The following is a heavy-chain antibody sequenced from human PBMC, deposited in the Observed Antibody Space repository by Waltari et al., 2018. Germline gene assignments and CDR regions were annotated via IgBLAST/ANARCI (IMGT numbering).Heavy chain of an antibody. CDR2: IIPIFGTA. V-gene: IGHV1-69*13. J-gene: IGHJ4*02. CDR1: GGTFSSYA. Sequence: QVQLVQSGAEVKKPGSSVKVSCKASGGTFSSYAISWVRQAPGQGLEWMGGIIPIFGTANYAQKFQGRVTITADESTSTAYMELSSLRSEDTAVYYCAREGNDYGGKPVAYYFDYWGQGTLVTVSS. CDR3: AREGNDYGGKPVAYYFDY. D-gene: IGHD4-17*01.